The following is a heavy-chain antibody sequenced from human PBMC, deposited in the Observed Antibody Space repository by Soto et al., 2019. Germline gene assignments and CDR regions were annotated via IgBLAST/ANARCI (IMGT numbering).Heavy chain of an antibody. Sequence: QVQLVESGGGVVQPGRSLTLSCAASGFPFTSYAIHWVRQAPGKGLEWVAVISHDGGIKHYADSVKGRFTISRDNSKNSLYLQMNSLRDEDTAVYHCEGEHDALGVWGQGTTVTVAS. CDR1: GFPFTSYA. CDR2: ISHDGGIK. D-gene: IGHD1-1*01. V-gene: IGHV3-30-3*01. J-gene: IGHJ6*02. CDR3: EGEHDALGV.